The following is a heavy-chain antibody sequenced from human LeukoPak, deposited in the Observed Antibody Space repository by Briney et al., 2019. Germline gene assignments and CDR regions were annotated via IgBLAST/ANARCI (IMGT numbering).Heavy chain of an antibody. CDR2: IKQDGSEK. D-gene: IGHD2-2*01. CDR1: GFTFSSYW. J-gene: IGHJ4*02. Sequence: PGGSLRLSCAASGFTFSSYWMSWVRQAPGKGLEWVANIKQDGSEKYYVDSVKGRFTISRDNAKNSLYLQMNSLRAEDTAVYYCAGRYIVVVPAARVAGEYYFDYWGQGTLVTVSS. CDR3: AGRYIVVVPAARVAGEYYFDY. V-gene: IGHV3-7*01.